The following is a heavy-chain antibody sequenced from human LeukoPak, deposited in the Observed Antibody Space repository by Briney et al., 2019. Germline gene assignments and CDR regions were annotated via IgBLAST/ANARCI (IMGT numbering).Heavy chain of an antibody. D-gene: IGHD2-21*01. J-gene: IGHJ4*02. V-gene: IGHV3-48*01. Sequence: GGSLRLSCAASGFTFSSYSMNWVRQAPGKGLEWVSYISSSSSTIYYADSVKGRFTISRDNAKNSLYLQMNRLRAEDTAVYYCARDEGNSGDYFDYWGQGTLVTVSS. CDR1: GFTFSSYS. CDR2: ISSSSSTI. CDR3: ARDEGNSGDYFDY.